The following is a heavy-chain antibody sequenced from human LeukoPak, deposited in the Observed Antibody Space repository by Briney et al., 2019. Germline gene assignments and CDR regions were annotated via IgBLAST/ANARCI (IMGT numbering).Heavy chain of an antibody. J-gene: IGHJ4*02. Sequence: RASVRVSCKASGYTFTSCYMHWVRQAPGQGLEWMGIINPSGGSTSYAQKFLGRVTMTRDTSTSTVYMELSSLRSEDTATYYCARDSDSRPSFDYWSQGPVVTVSS. V-gene: IGHV1-46*01. CDR2: INPSGGST. CDR1: GYTFTSCY. D-gene: IGHD6-13*01. CDR3: ARDSDSRPSFDY.